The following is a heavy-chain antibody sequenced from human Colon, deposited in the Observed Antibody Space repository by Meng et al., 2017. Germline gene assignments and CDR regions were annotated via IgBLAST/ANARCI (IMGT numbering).Heavy chain of an antibody. CDR1: GVAINSADYY. CDR3: ARNPVIPDARTFDF. J-gene: IGHJ4*02. D-gene: IGHD2-2*01. Sequence: QVQLPESGPGVVKPSHTLSLTRTISGVAINSADYYWNWIRQSPGKGLEWLGYIHSSGNTYYTPSLKSRLTMSLDTSKNQFSLRLTSVTAADTAVYYCARNPVIPDARTFDFWGQGALVTVSS. CDR2: IHSSGNT. V-gene: IGHV4-30-4*01.